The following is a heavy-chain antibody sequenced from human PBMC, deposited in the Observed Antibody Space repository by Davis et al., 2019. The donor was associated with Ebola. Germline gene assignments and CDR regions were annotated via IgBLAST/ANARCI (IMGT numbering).Heavy chain of an antibody. D-gene: IGHD4-17*01. J-gene: IGHJ4*02. V-gene: IGHV3-11*04. CDR3: GRVDYGAPGVY. CDR2: ITTTGTTV. CDR1: GFTFSDYY. Sequence: GGSLRLSCVASGFTFSDYYMTWIRQSPGRGLEWVSYITTTGTTVYYSDSVKGRFTISRDNAKNSLYLQMDSLRVDDTAVYYCGRVDYGAPGVYWGQGTLVTVSS.